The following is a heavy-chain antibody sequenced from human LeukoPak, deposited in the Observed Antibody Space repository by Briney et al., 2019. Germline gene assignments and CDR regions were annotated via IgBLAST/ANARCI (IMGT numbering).Heavy chain of an antibody. CDR2: ISSSGSTI. V-gene: IGHV3-11*04. D-gene: IGHD6-13*01. CDR3: ASYSSSWYYYMDV. Sequence: PGGSLRLSCAASGFTFSDYYMSWIRQAPGEGLEWVSYISSSGSTIYYADSVKGRFTISRDNAKNSLYLQMNSLRAEDTAVYYCASYSSSWYYYMDVWGKGTTVTVSS. J-gene: IGHJ6*03. CDR1: GFTFSDYY.